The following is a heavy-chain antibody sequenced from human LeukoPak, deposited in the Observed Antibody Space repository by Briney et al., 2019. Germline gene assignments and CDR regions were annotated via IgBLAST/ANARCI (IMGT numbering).Heavy chain of an antibody. CDR2: IKWNGGST. Sequence: GGSLRLSCVASGFTFEDYDMNWVRQAPGKGLEWVSGIKWNGGSTGYADSVRGRFTISRDNAKNSLCLQMNSLRAEDTALYYCARDRNDYDFWSGYSMSYFDYWGQGTLVTVSS. J-gene: IGHJ4*02. D-gene: IGHD3-3*01. CDR1: GFTFEDYD. V-gene: IGHV3-20*04. CDR3: ARDRNDYDFWSGYSMSYFDY.